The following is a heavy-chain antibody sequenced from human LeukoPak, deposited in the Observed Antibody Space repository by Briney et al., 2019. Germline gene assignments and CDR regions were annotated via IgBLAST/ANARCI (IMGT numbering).Heavy chain of an antibody. Sequence: GASVKVSCKASGYTFTGFYIHWVRQAPGQGLEWMGGINLNSGGTNYAQKFQGRVTMTRDSSISTAYMELSRLSSDDTAVYYCATARDILTTISVGGFDYWGQGTLVTVSS. CDR1: GYTFTGFY. CDR2: INLNSGGT. CDR3: ATARDILTTISVGGFDY. D-gene: IGHD5-12*01. V-gene: IGHV1-2*02. J-gene: IGHJ4*02.